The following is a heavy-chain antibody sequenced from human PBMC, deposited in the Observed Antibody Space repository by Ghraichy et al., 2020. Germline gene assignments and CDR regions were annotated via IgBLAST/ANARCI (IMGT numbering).Heavy chain of an antibody. CDR2: IRYDGGQK. D-gene: IGHD4-23*01. CDR3: VRVAWGGRDYVGS. Sequence: GGSLRLSCVASGFDFNRHWMSWVRQAPGKGLEWLANIRYDGGQKYDVDSVRGRFIISRDNGKNSLYLQMNSLRAEDTAVYYCVRVAWGGRDYVGSRGQGALVTVSS. CDR1: GFDFNRHW. V-gene: IGHV3-7*03. J-gene: IGHJ4*02.